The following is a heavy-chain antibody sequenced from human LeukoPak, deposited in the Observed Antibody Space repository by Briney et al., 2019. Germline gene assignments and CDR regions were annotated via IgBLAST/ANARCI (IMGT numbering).Heavy chain of an antibody. CDR2: INQGGIET. Sequence: GGSLRSSCAASEFIFPDNWMSWVRQAQGKGLEWVANINQGGIETYYVDSIKGRFTISRDNAKNLLYLQMNSLRVEDTALYFCARAGRHGTTDYWGQGTLVIVSP. CDR3: ARAGRHGTTDY. CDR1: EFIFPDNW. J-gene: IGHJ4*02. D-gene: IGHD1-1*01. V-gene: IGHV3-7*01.